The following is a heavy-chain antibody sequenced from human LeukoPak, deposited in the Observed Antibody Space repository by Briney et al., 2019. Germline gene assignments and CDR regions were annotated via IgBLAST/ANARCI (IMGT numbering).Heavy chain of an antibody. Sequence: PSETLSLTCTVSGGSISSSDYYWSWIRQPPGKGLEWIGYIYYSGSTSYNPSPKSRITISVDTSKNQFSLKLTSVTAADTAVYYCARGFDAHNAFDIWGQGTMVTVSS. CDR2: IYYSGST. J-gene: IGHJ3*02. D-gene: IGHD3-9*01. CDR1: GGSISSSDYY. V-gene: IGHV4-30-4*01. CDR3: ARGFDAHNAFDI.